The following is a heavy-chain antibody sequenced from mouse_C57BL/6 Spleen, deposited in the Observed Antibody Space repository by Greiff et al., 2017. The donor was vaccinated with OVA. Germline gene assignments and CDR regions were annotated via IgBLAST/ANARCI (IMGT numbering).Heavy chain of an antibody. CDR3: ARGKPYYGNSGAMDY. CDR1: GYTFTSYW. CDR2: IYPGSGST. D-gene: IGHD2-10*01. V-gene: IGHV1-55*01. Sequence: QVQLQQPGAELVKPGASVKMSCKASGYTFTSYWITWVKQRPGQGLEWIGDIYPGSGSTNYNEKFKSKATLTVDTSSSTAYMQLSSLTSEDSAVYYCARGKPYYGNSGAMDYWGQGTSVTVSS. J-gene: IGHJ4*01.